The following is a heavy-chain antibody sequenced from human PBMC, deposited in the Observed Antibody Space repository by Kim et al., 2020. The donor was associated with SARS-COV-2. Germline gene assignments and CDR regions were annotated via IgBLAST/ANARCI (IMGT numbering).Heavy chain of an antibody. CDR1: GYTFTSYG. J-gene: IGHJ6*02. V-gene: IGHV1-18*01. Sequence: ASVKVSCKASGYTFTSYGISWVRQAPGQGLEWMGWISAYNGNTNYAQKLQGRVTMTTDTSTSTAYMELRSLRSDDTAVYYCARDVSPVAAAGWAYYYYGMDVWGQGTTVTVSS. CDR2: ISAYNGNT. CDR3: ARDVSPVAAAGWAYYYYGMDV. D-gene: IGHD6-13*01.